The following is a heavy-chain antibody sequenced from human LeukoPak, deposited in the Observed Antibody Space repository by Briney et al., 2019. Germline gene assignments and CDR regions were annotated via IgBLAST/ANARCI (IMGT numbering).Heavy chain of an antibody. Sequence: PSETLSLTCTVSGGSISSYYWSWIRQPAGKGLEWIGRIYTSGSTNYNPSLKSRVTMSVDTSKNQFSLKLSSVTAADTAVYYCARDLGVTIFGPSNGMDVWGQGTTVTVSS. V-gene: IGHV4-4*07. CDR2: IYTSGST. CDR1: GGSISSYY. CDR3: ARDLGVTIFGPSNGMDV. D-gene: IGHD3-3*01. J-gene: IGHJ6*02.